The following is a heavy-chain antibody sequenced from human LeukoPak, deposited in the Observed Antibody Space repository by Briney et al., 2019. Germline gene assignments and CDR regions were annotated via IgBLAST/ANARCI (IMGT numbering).Heavy chain of an antibody. V-gene: IGHV3-11*01. CDR1: GFTFSDYY. CDR2: ISSSGSTI. CDR3: ARDPGNGMDV. J-gene: IGHJ6*02. Sequence: GRSLRLSWAASGFTFSDYYTSWIRQAPGKGLGWVSYISSSGSTIYYADSVKGRFTISRDNAKNSMYLQMNSLRAEDTAVYYCARDPGNGMDVWGQGTTVTVSS.